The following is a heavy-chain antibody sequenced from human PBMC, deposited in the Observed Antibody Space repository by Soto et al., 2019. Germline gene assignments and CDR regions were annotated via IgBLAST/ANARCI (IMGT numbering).Heavy chain of an antibody. CDR1: GFTFSNAW. V-gene: IGHV3-15*01. CDR2: IKSKTDGGTT. Sequence: EVQLVESGGGLVKPGGSLRLSCAASGFTFSNAWMSWVRQAPGKGLEWVGRIKSKTDGGTTDYAAPVKGRYTISRDDSKNTLYLQMNSLKTEDTAVYYCTTDLLITIFGVGGFDYWGQGTLVTVSS. D-gene: IGHD3-3*01. CDR3: TTDLLITIFGVGGFDY. J-gene: IGHJ4*02.